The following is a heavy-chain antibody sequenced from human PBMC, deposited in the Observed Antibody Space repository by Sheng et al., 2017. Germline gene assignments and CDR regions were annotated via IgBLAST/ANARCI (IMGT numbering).Heavy chain of an antibody. CDR1: GYTFTSYG. J-gene: IGHJ3*02. D-gene: IGHD2-2*02. V-gene: IGHV1-18*01. CDR3: ARVGRVYCSSTSCYNYGGQDAFDI. Sequence: GAEVKKPGASVKVSCKASGYTFTSYGISWVRQAPGQGLEWMGWISAYNGNTNYAQKLQGRVTMTTDTSTSTAYMELRSLRSDDTALYYCARVGRVYCSSTSCYNYGGQDAFDIWGQGTMVTVSS. CDR2: ISAYNGNT.